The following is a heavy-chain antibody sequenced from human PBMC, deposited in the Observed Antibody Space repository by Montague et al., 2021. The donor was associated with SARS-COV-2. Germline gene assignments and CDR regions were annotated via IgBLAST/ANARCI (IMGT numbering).Heavy chain of an antibody. CDR3: ARGDGVVVAAPYI. Sequence: TLSLTCTVSGGSISNGGYYCSWIRQHPGKGLEWIGYMHDSGSTYYDPSLTSRVTMSLDTSKNQFSLKLSSVTAADTAVYYCARGDGVVVAAPYIWGQGTMVTVSS. V-gene: IGHV4-31*03. CDR1: GGSISNGGYY. J-gene: IGHJ3*02. CDR2: MHDSGST. D-gene: IGHD2-15*01.